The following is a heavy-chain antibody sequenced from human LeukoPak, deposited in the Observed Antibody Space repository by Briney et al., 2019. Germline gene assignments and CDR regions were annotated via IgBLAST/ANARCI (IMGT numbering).Heavy chain of an antibody. CDR2: INHSGST. V-gene: IGHV4-34*01. CDR3: ARHLGGLRSTMIR. J-gene: IGHJ4*02. CDR1: GGSFSGYY. Sequence: SETLSLTCAVYGGSFSGYYWSWIRQPPGKGLEWIGEINHSGSTNYNPSLKSRVTISVDTSKNQFSLKLSSVTAADTAVYYCARHLGGLRSTMIRWGQGTLVTVSS. D-gene: IGHD3-22*01.